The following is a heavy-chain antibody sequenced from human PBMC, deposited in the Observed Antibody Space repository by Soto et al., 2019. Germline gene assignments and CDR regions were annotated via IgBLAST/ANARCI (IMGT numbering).Heavy chain of an antibody. CDR1: GASVSSGNHY. D-gene: IGHD6-19*01. CDR3: ARGWDANS. Sequence: QVLMQESGPGLVKPSETLSLTWTVSGASVSSGNHYWSWIRQPPGKRLEWIGFIYNGVITNYSPSLKSRVSISADTSRNQFSLKVSSVTAADTAVYYCARGWDANSWGQGALVTVSS. V-gene: IGHV4-61*01. CDR2: IYNGVIT. J-gene: IGHJ4*02.